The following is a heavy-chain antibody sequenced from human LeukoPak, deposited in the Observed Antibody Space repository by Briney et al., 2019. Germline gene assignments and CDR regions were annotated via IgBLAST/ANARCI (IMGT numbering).Heavy chain of an antibody. Sequence: SETLPLTCTASGGSLSSSTYYWGWIRQPPGKALEWIGSIYYSGSTHYNPSLKSRLTISVDTSKNQFSLKVTAVTAADTAVYFCARNGTVTVTGTKFNYFDYWGQGTLVTVSS. CDR2: IYYSGST. CDR3: ARNGTVTVTGTKFNYFDY. D-gene: IGHD4-17*01. J-gene: IGHJ4*02. V-gene: IGHV4-39*01. CDR1: GGSLSSSTYY.